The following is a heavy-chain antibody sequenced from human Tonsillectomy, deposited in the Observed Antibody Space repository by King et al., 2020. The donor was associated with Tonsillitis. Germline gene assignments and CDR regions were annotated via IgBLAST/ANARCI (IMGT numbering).Heavy chain of an antibody. Sequence: VQLVESGGDLVQPGGSLRLSCAASGLTLDKYAMHWVRQPPGKGPGWVSAISLDSDRIGYADSVKGRLPISRDNAKNSVYLEMNSLRAEDTALYYCGKDISPGGMDLWGQGTTVTVSS. J-gene: IGHJ6*02. CDR1: GLTLDKYA. CDR2: ISLDSDRI. V-gene: IGHV3-9*01. CDR3: GKDISPGGMDL. D-gene: IGHD7-27*01.